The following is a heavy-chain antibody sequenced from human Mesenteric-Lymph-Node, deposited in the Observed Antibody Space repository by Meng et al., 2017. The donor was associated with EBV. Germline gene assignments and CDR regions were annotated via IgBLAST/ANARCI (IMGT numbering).Heavy chain of an antibody. D-gene: IGHD3-22*01. Sequence: HVQRPQWGAGLLKPSETLSLTCAVYGGSFSGYYWSWIRQPPGKGLEWIGEINHSGSTNYNPSLKSRVTISVDTSKNQFSLKLSSVTAADTAVYYCRYYYDSSGYSLDYWGQGTLVTVSS. V-gene: IGHV4-34*01. J-gene: IGHJ4*02. CDR3: RYYYDSSGYSLDY. CDR1: GGSFSGYY. CDR2: INHSGST.